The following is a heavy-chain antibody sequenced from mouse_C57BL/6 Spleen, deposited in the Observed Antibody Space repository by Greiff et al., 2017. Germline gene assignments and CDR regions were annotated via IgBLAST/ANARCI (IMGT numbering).Heavy chain of an antibody. D-gene: IGHD3-3*01. J-gene: IGHJ3*01. Sequence: EVQRVESGGGLVQPGGSLSLSCAASGFTFTDYYMSWVRQPPGKALEWLGFIRNKANGYTTEYSASVKGRFTISRDNSQSILYLQMNALRAEDSATYYCARLGGDAEFAYWGQGTLVTVSA. CDR1: GFTFTDYY. CDR3: ARLGGDAEFAY. CDR2: IRNKANGYTT. V-gene: IGHV7-3*01.